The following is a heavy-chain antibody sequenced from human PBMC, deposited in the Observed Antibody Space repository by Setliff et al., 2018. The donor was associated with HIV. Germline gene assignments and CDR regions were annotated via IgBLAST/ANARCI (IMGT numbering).Heavy chain of an antibody. V-gene: IGHV1-2*02. J-gene: IGHJ4*02. CDR2: ITPDSGGT. CDR1: GYTFNDSF. CDR3: TTDHITGTSLDH. Sequence: ASVKVSCKASGYTFNDSFIHWVRQAPGQGLEWMGWITPDSGGTNYAQKFQGRVTMTRDTSISTAYMELSSLTSEDTAVFYCTTDHITGTSLDHWGQGTLVTVSS. D-gene: IGHD1-7*01.